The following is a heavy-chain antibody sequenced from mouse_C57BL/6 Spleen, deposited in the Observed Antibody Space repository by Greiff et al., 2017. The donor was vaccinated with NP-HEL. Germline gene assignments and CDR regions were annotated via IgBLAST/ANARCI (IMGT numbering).Heavy chain of an antibody. J-gene: IGHJ2*01. V-gene: IGHV3-6*01. Sequence: VQLKQSGPGLVKPSQSLSLTCSVTGYSITSGYYWNWIRQFPGNKLEWMGYISYDGSNNYNPSLKNRISITRDTSKNQFFLKLNSVTTEDTATYYCASEGNYDGYDYWGQGTTLTVSS. CDR2: ISYDGSN. CDR3: ASEGNYDGYDY. CDR1: GYSITSGYY. D-gene: IGHD2-3*01.